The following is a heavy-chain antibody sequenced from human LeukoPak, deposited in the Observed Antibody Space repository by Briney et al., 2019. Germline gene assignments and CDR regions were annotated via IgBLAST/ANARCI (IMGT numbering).Heavy chain of an antibody. J-gene: IGHJ4*02. CDR3: ARDSGSSWSPHFDY. Sequence: GGSLRRSCAASGVTVSSYSMNWVRQAPGKGLEWVSSISSSSSYIYYADSVKGRFTISRDNAKNSLYLQMNSLRAEDTAVYYCARDSGSSWSPHFDYWGQGTLVTVSS. V-gene: IGHV3-21*01. D-gene: IGHD6-13*01. CDR2: ISSSSSYI. CDR1: GVTVSSYS.